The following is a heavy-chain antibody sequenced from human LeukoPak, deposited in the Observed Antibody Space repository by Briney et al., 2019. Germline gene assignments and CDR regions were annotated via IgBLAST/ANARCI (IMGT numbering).Heavy chain of an antibody. V-gene: IGHV4-38-2*01. J-gene: IGHJ2*01. CDR2: IYHSGTT. D-gene: IGHD5-24*01. CDR1: GYSIRSGYF. CDR3: ARHSRDGYNYWYFDL. Sequence: SETLSLTCAVSGYSIRSGYFWGCIRQPPGKGLGWVGSIYHSGTTYYNPSLKSRVTISVDTSSNQFSLKLSSVTAADTAVYYCARHSRDGYNYWYFDLWGRGTLVTVSS.